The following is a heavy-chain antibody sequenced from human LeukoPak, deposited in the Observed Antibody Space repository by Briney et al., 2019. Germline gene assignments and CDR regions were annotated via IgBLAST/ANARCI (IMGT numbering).Heavy chain of an antibody. D-gene: IGHD3-10*02. CDR2: ISAYNGNT. J-gene: IGHJ4*02. V-gene: IGHV1-18*01. CDR3: ARVSSGTTCLDY. Sequence: GASVRVSCKPSGYTFTSYGVSWVRQAPGHRLEWMGWISAYNGNTNYAQKLQGRVTMTTDTSTSTAYMELRSLRSDDTAVYYCARVSSGTTCLDYWGQGTLVTVSS. CDR1: GYTFTSYG.